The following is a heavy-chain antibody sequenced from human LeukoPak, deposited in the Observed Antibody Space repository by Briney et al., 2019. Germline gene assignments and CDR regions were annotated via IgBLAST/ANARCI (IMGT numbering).Heavy chain of an antibody. J-gene: IGHJ4*02. D-gene: IGHD5-12*01. CDR3: ARDPPYSGYASYYFDY. CDR2: INPNSGGT. V-gene: IGHV1-2*02. CDR1: GYTFTGYY. Sequence: ASAKVSCKASGYTFTGYYLHWVRQAPGQGLEWMGWINPNSGGTDYAQKFQGRVTMTRDTSISTSYMELSRLRSDDTAVYYCARDPPYSGYASYYFDYWGQGTLVTVSS.